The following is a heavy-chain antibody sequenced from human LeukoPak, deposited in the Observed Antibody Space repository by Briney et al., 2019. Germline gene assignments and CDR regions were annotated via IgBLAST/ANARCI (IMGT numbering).Heavy chain of an antibody. CDR2: IYYNGNT. D-gene: IGHD3-3*01. CDR3: AREDFRRMDV. CDR1: GDSISSYY. J-gene: IGHJ6*02. V-gene: IGHV4-59*01. Sequence: PSETLSLTCTVSGDSISSYYWSWIRQPPGKGLEWIGYIYYNGNTNYNPSLKSRVTMSVDTSKNQFSLKLSSVTAADTAVYYCAREDFRRMDVWGQGTTVTVSS.